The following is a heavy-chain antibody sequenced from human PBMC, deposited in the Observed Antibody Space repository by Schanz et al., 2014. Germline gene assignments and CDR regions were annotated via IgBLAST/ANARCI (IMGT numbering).Heavy chain of an antibody. V-gene: IGHV3-33*01. CDR1: GFIFRSFG. CDR3: ARPALWFGDNCFDP. CDR2: IWSDGTNE. Sequence: QGQLVESGGGVVQPGKSLRLSCATSGFIFRSFGIHWVRQAPGKGLEWVAVIWSDGTNEYYADSVKGRCTISGDSSKYTVYLQMNSLRPEDTAVYYCARPALWFGDNCFDPWGQGTLVTVSS. J-gene: IGHJ5*02. D-gene: IGHD3-10*01.